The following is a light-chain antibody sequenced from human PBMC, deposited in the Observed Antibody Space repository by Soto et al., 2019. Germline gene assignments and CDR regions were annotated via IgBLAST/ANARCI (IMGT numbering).Light chain of an antibody. CDR1: SIGSKS. J-gene: IGLJ2*01. CDR3: QVWDSTSEHVV. Sequence: SYELTQPPSVSVAPGQTARFTCGGNSIGSKSVHWYQQKPGQAPVLVVYDDSDRPSGIPERFSGSNSGNTATLTISSVAAGDEAHYYCQVWDSTSEHVVFGGGTKVTVL. CDR2: DDS. V-gene: IGLV3-21*02.